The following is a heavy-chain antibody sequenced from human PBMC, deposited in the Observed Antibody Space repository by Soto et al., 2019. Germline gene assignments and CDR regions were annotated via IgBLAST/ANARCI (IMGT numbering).Heavy chain of an antibody. V-gene: IGHV3-15*07. D-gene: IGHD5-18*01. J-gene: IGHJ4*02. Sequence: GGSLRLSCAASGFTFSNAWMNWVRQAPGKGLEWVGRIKSKTDGGTTDYAAPVKGRFTISRDDSKNTLYLQMNSLKTEDTAVYYCTTEGDLNVDTAFDYWGQGTLVTVSS. CDR2: IKSKTDGGTT. CDR3: TTEGDLNVDTAFDY. CDR1: GFTFSNAW.